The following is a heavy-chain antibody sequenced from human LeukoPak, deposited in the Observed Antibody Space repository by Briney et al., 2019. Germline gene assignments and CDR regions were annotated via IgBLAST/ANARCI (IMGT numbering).Heavy chain of an antibody. Sequence: GGSLRLSCAASGFTFSSYSMNWVRQAPGKGLEWVSAISGSSSYIYYADSVKGRFTISRDNAKNSLYLQMNSLRVEDTAVYYGVRAEAKKTAMVDYWGRGTLVAVSS. D-gene: IGHD5-18*01. CDR3: VRAEAKKTAMVDY. CDR2: ISGSSSYI. CDR1: GFTFSSYS. V-gene: IGHV3-21*01. J-gene: IGHJ4*02.